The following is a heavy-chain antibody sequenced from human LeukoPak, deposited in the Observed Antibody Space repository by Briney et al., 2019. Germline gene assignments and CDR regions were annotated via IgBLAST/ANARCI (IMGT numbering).Heavy chain of an antibody. V-gene: IGHV3-21*01. D-gene: IGHD3-16*01. Sequence: GGSLRLSCAASGFTFSSYAMSWVRQAPGKGLEWVSSISSSSSYIYYADSVKGRFTISRDNAKNSLYLQMNSLRAEDTAVYYCARDWGYYYYYGMDVWGQGTTVTVSS. CDR1: GFTFSSYA. J-gene: IGHJ6*02. CDR3: ARDWGYYYYYGMDV. CDR2: ISSSSSYI.